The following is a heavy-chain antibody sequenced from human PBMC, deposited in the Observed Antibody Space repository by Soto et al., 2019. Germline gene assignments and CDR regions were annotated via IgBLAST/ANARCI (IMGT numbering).Heavy chain of an antibody. CDR2: IYYSGST. Sequence: SETLSLTCTVSGGSISSYYWSWIRQPPGKGLEWIGYIYYSGSTNYNPSLKSRVTISVDTSKNQFSLKLSSVTAADTAVYYCARDPTGYSYGYYYYYGMEVWGQGTTVTVSS. CDR1: GGSISSYY. D-gene: IGHD5-18*01. J-gene: IGHJ6*02. CDR3: ARDPTGYSYGYYYYYGMEV. V-gene: IGHV4-59*01.